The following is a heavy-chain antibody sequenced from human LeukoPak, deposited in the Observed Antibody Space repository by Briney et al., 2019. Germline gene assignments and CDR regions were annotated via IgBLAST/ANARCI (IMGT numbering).Heavy chain of an antibody. Sequence: SETLSLTCAVYGESLNSYYWSWIRQAPGKGLEWIGYIYHSGSTYYNPSLKSRVTISVDRSKNQFSLKLSSVTAADTAVYYCARADYGDSWYFDLWGRGTLVTVSS. V-gene: IGHV4-34*01. CDR2: IYHSGST. D-gene: IGHD4-17*01. CDR3: ARADYGDSWYFDL. J-gene: IGHJ2*01. CDR1: GESLNSYY.